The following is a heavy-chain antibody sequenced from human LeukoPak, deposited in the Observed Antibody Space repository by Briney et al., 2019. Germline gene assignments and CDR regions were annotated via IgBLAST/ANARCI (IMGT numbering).Heavy chain of an antibody. CDR1: GYTFTGYY. Sequence: ASVKVSCKASGYTFTGYYLQWVRQAPGQGLEWMGWINPNSGGTNYAQKFQGRVTMTRDTSISTAYMELSRLRSDDTAVYYCAGDGGSGSYYVYWGQGTLVTVSS. J-gene: IGHJ4*02. V-gene: IGHV1-2*02. D-gene: IGHD3-10*01. CDR3: AGDGGSGSYYVY. CDR2: INPNSGGT.